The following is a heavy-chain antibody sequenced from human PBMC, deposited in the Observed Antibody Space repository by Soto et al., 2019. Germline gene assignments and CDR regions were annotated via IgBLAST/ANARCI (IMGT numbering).Heavy chain of an antibody. CDR2: IYSGGTT. V-gene: IGHV3-53*02. CDR1: GFTVSSNY. CDR3: ARAWWRSSRWFDP. Sequence: EVQLVETGGGLIQPGGSLRLSCEVTGFTVSSNYMSWVRQAPGKGLEWVSVIYSGGTTYSADSVTGRFTISRDDSKDTLYLQMNSLRAEDTAVYYCARAWWRSSRWFDPWGQGTLVTVST. D-gene: IGHD6-6*01. J-gene: IGHJ5*02.